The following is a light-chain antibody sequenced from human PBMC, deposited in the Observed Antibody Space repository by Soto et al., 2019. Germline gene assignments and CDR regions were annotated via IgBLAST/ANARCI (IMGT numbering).Light chain of an antibody. Sequence: QSALTQPASVSGSPGQSITISCTGTSSDVGGYNYVSWYQQHPGKAPKLMIYEVSNRPSGVPNRFSGSKSGNTASLTISGLQAEDEADYYCSSYTSNSTLYVFGTG. CDR2: EVS. CDR3: SSYTSNSTLYV. CDR1: SSDVGGYNY. J-gene: IGLJ1*01. V-gene: IGLV2-14*01.